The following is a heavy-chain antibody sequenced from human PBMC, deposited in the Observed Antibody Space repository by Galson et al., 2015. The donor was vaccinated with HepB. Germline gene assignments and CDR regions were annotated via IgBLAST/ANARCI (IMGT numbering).Heavy chain of an antibody. CDR1: GFTFSSYA. D-gene: IGHD3-22*01. V-gene: IGHV3-23*01. Sequence: SLRLSCAASGFTFSSYAMSWVRQAPGKGLEWVSAISGSGGSTYYADSVKGRFTISRDNSKNTLYLQMNSLRAEDTAVYYCAKSTHWYYDSSGLSDYWGQGTLVTVSS. CDR3: AKSTHWYYDSSGLSDY. CDR2: ISGSGGST. J-gene: IGHJ4*02.